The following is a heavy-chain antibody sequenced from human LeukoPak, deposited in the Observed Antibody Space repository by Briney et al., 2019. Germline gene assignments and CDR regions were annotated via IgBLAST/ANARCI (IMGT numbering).Heavy chain of an antibody. CDR1: GGSIRSYY. CDR3: ARLSWGIQLKPASSYFDY. CDR2: IYYIGST. V-gene: IGHV4-59*01. J-gene: IGHJ4*02. D-gene: IGHD5-18*01. Sequence: SETLSLTCTVSGGSIRSYYWSWIRQPPGKGLECIGYIYYIGSTNYNPSLKSRVTISLDTSKSQFSLKLTSVTPADTAVYYCARLSWGIQLKPASSYFDYWGQGTLVTVSS.